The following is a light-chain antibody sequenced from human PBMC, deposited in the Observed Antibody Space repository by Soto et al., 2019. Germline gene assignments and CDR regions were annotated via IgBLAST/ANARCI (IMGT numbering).Light chain of an antibody. CDR2: DAS. Sequence: ILMTQSPATLSVSPGERATLSCRASQSVSNNLAWYQQKPGQAPRLLIYDASTRATGIPARFSGSGSGTAFTLTISGLQSEDFAVYYCQQYNNWPPLTFGQGTKVEIK. CDR3: QQYNNWPPLT. V-gene: IGKV3-15*01. CDR1: QSVSNN. J-gene: IGKJ1*01.